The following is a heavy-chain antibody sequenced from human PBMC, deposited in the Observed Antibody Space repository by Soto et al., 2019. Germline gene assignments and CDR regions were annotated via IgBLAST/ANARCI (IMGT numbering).Heavy chain of an antibody. Sequence: SETLSLTCTVSGGSVSSGSYYWSWIRQPPGKGLEWIGYIYYSGGTNYNPSLKSRVTISVDTSKNQFSLKLSSVTAADTAVYYCARVPRPGIAVAGIGYWGQETLVTVSS. V-gene: IGHV4-61*01. J-gene: IGHJ4*02. CDR3: ARVPRPGIAVAGIGY. D-gene: IGHD6-19*01. CDR2: IYYSGGT. CDR1: GGSVSSGSYY.